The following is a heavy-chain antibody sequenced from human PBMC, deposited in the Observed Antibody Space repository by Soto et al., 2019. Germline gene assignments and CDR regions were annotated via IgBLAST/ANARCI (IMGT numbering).Heavy chain of an antibody. CDR3: ARGGGVGVAGSAAFDM. V-gene: IGHV1-2*02. D-gene: IGHD3-3*01. CDR1: GYPVTAYY. J-gene: IGHJ3*02. Sequence: QLHLVQSGAVVKKPGASVTVSCSASGYPVTAYYMHWVRQAPGRGLEWMGGINPATGAAKYTQTFQGRVNMTRDTSTSTVFSELSGLTSEDTAVFYWARGGGVGVAGSAAFDMWGQGTLVTVSS. CDR2: INPATGAA.